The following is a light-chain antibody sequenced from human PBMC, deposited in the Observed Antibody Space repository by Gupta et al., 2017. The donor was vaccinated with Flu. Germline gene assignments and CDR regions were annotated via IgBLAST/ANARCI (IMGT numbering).Light chain of an antibody. CDR3: QSADSSGTYQV. Sequence: SYELTPPPSVSVSPGQTARITCSGDALPKQYAYWYQQKPGQAPVLVIYKDSERPSGIPERFSGSSSGTTVTLTIRGVQAEDEADYYCQSADSSGTYQVFGGGTKLTVL. CDR1: ALPKQY. CDR2: KDS. V-gene: IGLV3-25*02. J-gene: IGLJ3*02.